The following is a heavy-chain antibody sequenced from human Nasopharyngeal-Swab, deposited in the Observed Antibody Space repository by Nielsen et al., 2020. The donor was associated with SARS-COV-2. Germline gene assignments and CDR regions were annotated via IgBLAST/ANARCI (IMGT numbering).Heavy chain of an antibody. J-gene: IGHJ4*02. CDR2: IRSKGNNYAT. CDR1: GFTFSDSA. CDR3: TRCGGGCYSGRDY. Sequence: GESLKISCAASGFTFSDSAIHWVRQASGKGLEWVGRIRSKGNNYATAYSASVKGRFIIFRDDPTNTAYLQMNSLKTEDTAMYYCTRCGGGCYSGRDYWGQGTRVTVSS. V-gene: IGHV3-73*01. D-gene: IGHD2-15*01.